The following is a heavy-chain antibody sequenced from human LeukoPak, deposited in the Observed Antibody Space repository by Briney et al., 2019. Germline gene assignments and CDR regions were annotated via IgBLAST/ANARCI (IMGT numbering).Heavy chain of an antibody. CDR1: GFTFSSFG. J-gene: IGHJ4*02. V-gene: IGHV3-33*06. CDR3: AKIPEIYSSGWYYFDH. D-gene: IGHD6-19*01. CDR2: IWYDGSDK. Sequence: GGSQRLSCAASGFTFSSFGMHWVRQAPGKGLEWVAVIWYDGSDKYYADSVKGRFTISRDNSKNTLYLQMNSLRAEDTAVYYCAKIPEIYSSGWYYFDHWGQGTLVTVSS.